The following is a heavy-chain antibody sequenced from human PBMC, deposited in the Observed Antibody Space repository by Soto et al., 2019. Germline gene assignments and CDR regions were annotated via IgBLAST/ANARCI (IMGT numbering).Heavy chain of an antibody. CDR3: ARGSKPDYGDYDGGIDY. Sequence: PSETLSLTCTVSGGSISSYYWSWIRQPPGKGLEWIGYIYYSGSTNYNPSLESRVTISVDTSKNQFSLKLSSVTAADTAVYYCARGSKPDYGDYDGGIDYWGQGTLVTVSS. CDR2: IYYSGST. CDR1: GGSISSYY. J-gene: IGHJ4*02. D-gene: IGHD4-17*01. V-gene: IGHV4-59*01.